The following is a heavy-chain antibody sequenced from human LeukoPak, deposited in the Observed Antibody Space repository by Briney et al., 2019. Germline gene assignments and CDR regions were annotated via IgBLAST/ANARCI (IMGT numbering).Heavy chain of an antibody. CDR3: ATLWFGDPYYFDY. D-gene: IGHD3-10*01. J-gene: IGHJ4*02. V-gene: IGHV4-59*01. CDR2: IYYSGST. Sequence: PSETLSLTCTVSGGSISSYYWSWIRQPPGKGLEWIGYIYYSGSTNYNPSLKSRVTISVDTSKNQFSLKLSSVTAADTAVYYCATLWFGDPYYFDYWGQGTLVTVSS. CDR1: GGSISSYY.